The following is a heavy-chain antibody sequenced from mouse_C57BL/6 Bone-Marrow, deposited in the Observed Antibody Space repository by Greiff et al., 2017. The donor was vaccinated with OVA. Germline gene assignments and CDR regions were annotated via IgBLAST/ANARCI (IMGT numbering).Heavy chain of an antibody. CDR3: TSIYYDYLAWFAY. CDR2: IYPRSGNT. D-gene: IGHD2-4*01. V-gene: IGHV1-81*01. J-gene: IGHJ3*01. CDR1: GYTFTSYG. Sequence: QVQLQQSGAELARPGASVKLSCKASGYTFTSYGISWVKQRTGQGLEWIGEIYPRSGNTYYNEKFKGKATLTADTSSNTAYLQLSSLTSDDTAVYYCTSIYYDYLAWFAYWGQGTLVTVAA.